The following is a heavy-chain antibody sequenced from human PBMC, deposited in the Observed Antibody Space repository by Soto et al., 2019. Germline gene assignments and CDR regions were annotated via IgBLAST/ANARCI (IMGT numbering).Heavy chain of an antibody. D-gene: IGHD1-20*01. Sequence: GGSLRLSCAASGFTFSSYWMSWVRQAPGKGLEWVANIKQDGSEKDYVDSLKGRFTISRDNAKNSLYLQMNSLRAEDTAVYYCARARNWNDANDAFDIWGQGTMVTVSS. J-gene: IGHJ3*02. CDR2: IKQDGSEK. CDR1: GFTFSSYW. V-gene: IGHV3-7*04. CDR3: ARARNWNDANDAFDI.